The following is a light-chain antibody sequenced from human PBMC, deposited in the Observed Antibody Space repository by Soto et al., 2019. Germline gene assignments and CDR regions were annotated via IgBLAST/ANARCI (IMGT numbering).Light chain of an antibody. Sequence: QSVLTQPASVSGSPGQSITISCTGTSSDVGGYNSVSWYQQHPGKVPTLMIYEGFKRPSGVSNRFSGSKSGNTASLTISGLQAEDEADYYCTSYTSSNTPYVLGTGTKVAVL. V-gene: IGLV2-14*01. J-gene: IGLJ1*01. CDR1: SSDVGGYNS. CDR3: TSYTSSNTPYV. CDR2: EGF.